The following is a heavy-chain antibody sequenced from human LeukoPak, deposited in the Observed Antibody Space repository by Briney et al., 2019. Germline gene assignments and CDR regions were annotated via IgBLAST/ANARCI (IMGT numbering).Heavy chain of an antibody. CDR3: AKGEMATIWRSTVDY. CDR1: GFTFSSYA. CDR2: ISGSGGST. V-gene: IGHV3-23*01. Sequence: GGSLRLSCAASGFTFSSYAMSWVSQPPGKGLEWVSAISGSGGSTYYADSVKGRFTISRDNSKNTLYLQMNSLRAEDTAVYYCAKGEMATIWRSTVDYWGQGALVTVSS. D-gene: IGHD5-24*01. J-gene: IGHJ4*02.